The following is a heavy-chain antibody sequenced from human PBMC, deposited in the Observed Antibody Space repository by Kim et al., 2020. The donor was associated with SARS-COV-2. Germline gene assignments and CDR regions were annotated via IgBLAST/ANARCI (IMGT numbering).Heavy chain of an antibody. Sequence: YPGYSDTRYSPSFQGQVTISADKSISTAYLQWSSLKASDTAMYYCARIGGYWGQGTLVTVSS. D-gene: IGHD2-15*01. CDR3: ARIGGY. V-gene: IGHV5-51*01. CDR2: YPGYSDT. J-gene: IGHJ4*02.